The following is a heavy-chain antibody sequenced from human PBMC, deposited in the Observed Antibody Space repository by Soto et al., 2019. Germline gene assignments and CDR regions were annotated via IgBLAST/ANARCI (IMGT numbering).Heavy chain of an antibody. CDR3: ATDTLYSWNQ. CDR2: GGQT. J-gene: IGHJ4*02. V-gene: IGHV3-53*05. D-gene: IGHD1-1*01. Sequence: GGQTYYADSVKGRFTISRDNSQNTLYLDITSLSPADTAVYYCATDTLYSWNQWGQGTLVTVSS.